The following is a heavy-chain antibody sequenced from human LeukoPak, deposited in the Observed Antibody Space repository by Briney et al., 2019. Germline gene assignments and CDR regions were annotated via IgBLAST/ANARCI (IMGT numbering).Heavy chain of an antibody. CDR3: ARITYYYDSPPD. V-gene: IGHV4-39*01. CDR1: GGSISSSSYY. J-gene: IGHJ4*02. CDR2: IYYSGGT. D-gene: IGHD3-22*01. Sequence: PSETLSLTCTVSGGSISSSSYYWGWIRQPPGKGLEWIGSIYYSGGTYYNTALKSRVTMSVDTSNNQFSLKLSSVTAADTAVYYCARITYYYDSPPDWGQGTLVTVSS.